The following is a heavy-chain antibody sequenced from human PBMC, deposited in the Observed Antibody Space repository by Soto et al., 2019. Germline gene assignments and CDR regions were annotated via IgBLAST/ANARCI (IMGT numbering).Heavy chain of an antibody. Sequence: SETLSLTCAVYGGSFSDYSWSWIRQPPGKGLAWIGEISHSGGSNYNPSLKSRVTISVDTSKNQFSLKLSSVTAADTAVYYCASGSFYTLQGYYYYYGMDVWGQGTTVTVSS. CDR3: ASGSFYTLQGYYYYYGMDV. CDR2: ISHSGGS. V-gene: IGHV4-34*01. J-gene: IGHJ6*02. D-gene: IGHD4-4*01. CDR1: GGSFSDYS.